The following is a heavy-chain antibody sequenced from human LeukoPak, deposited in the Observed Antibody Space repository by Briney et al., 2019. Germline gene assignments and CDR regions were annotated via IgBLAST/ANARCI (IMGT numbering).Heavy chain of an antibody. CDR3: ARENTGAFDI. V-gene: IGHV3-30*04. CDR2: ISYDGSNK. Sequence: PGGSLRLSCAASGFTFSSYAMHWVRQAPGKGLEWVAVISYDGSNKYYADSVKGRFTISRDNSKNTLYLQMNSLRAEDTAVYYCARENTGAFDIWGQGTMVTVSS. J-gene: IGHJ3*02. CDR1: GFTFSSYA. D-gene: IGHD5-18*01.